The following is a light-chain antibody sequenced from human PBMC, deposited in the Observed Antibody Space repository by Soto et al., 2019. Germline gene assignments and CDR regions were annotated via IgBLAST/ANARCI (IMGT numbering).Light chain of an antibody. J-gene: IGKJ1*01. CDR2: KVS. CDR3: MKGTHWPWT. CDR1: QILVYSDGNTY. V-gene: IGKV2-30*01. Sequence: DVVMTQSPLSLPVTLGHPASISCRSSQILVYSDGNTYLNWFQQRPGQSPRRLIYKVSNRDSGVPDRFSGSGSGTDFTLKISRVEAEDVGVYYCMKGTHWPWTFGQGTTVDIK.